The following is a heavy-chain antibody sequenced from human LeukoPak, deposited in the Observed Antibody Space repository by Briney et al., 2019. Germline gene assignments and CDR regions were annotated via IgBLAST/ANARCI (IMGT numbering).Heavy chain of an antibody. V-gene: IGHV1-8*01. CDR2: MNPNSGNT. CDR1: GYTFTSYD. CDR3: ARALRIVGATTLSGY. J-gene: IGHJ4*02. D-gene: IGHD1-26*01. Sequence: ASVKVSCKASGYTFTSYDINWVRQATEQGLEWMGWMNPNSGNTGYAQKFQGRVTMTRNTSISTAYMELSSLRSEDTAVYYCARALRIVGATTLSGYWGQGTLVTVSS.